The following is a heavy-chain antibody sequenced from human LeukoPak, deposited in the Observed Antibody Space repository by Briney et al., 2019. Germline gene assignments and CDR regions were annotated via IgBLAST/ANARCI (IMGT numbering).Heavy chain of an antibody. Sequence: GGSLRLSCAASGFTFSSYAMHWVRRAPGKGLEWVAVISYDGSNKYYADSVRGRFTISRDNSKNTLYLQMNSLRAEDTAVYYCAKEGFDSWGQGTLVTVSS. CDR2: ISYDGSNK. CDR1: GFTFSSYA. V-gene: IGHV3-30-3*01. CDR3: AKEGFDS. J-gene: IGHJ4*02.